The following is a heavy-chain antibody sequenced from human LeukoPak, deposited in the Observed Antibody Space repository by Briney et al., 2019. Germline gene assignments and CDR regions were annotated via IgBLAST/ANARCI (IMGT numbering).Heavy chain of an antibody. V-gene: IGHV4-59*11. CDR3: ARSTWPYSSFDY. Sequence: SETLFLTCTVSGGSIYSHYWSWIRQSPGKGLEWIGYIYNNGNTNYNPSLKSRVTISVDTSKNQFSLTLRSVAAADTALYYCARSTWPYSSFDYWGQGTLVTVSS. D-gene: IGHD1-1*01. J-gene: IGHJ4*02. CDR2: IYNNGNT. CDR1: GGSIYSHY.